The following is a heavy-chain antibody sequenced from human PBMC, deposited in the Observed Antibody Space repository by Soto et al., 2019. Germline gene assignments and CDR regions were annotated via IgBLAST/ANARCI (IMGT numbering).Heavy chain of an antibody. CDR3: ARASWELPLDD. Sequence: PGGSLRLSCAASGFTFSSYWMHWVRQAPGKGLVWVSRINSDGSSTTYADSVKGRFTISRDNAKNTLYLQINSLRAEDTAVYYCARASWELPLDDWGQGTQVTVSS. D-gene: IGHD1-26*01. CDR2: INSDGSST. V-gene: IGHV3-74*01. J-gene: IGHJ4*02. CDR1: GFTFSSYW.